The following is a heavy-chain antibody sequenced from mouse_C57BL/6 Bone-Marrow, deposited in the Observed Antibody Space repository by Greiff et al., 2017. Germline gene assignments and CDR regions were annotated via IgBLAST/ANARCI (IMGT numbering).Heavy chain of an antibody. D-gene: IGHD1-1*01. CDR2: ILPGSGST. CDR3: ARSPLYYGSSPAWFAY. J-gene: IGHJ3*01. V-gene: IGHV1-9*01. CDR1: GYTFTGYW. Sequence: QVQLQQSGAELMKPGASVKLSCKATGYTFTGYWIEWVKQRPGHGLEWIGEILPGSGSTNYNEKFKGKATFTADTASNTAYMQLSSLTTEDSAIYYCARSPLYYGSSPAWFAYWGQGTLVTVSA.